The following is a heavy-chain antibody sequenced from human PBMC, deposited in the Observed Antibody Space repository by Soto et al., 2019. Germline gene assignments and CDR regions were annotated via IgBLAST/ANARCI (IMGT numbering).Heavy chain of an antibody. CDR3: ASGGYGDYTTYYYGMDV. Sequence: ASVKVSCKASGYTFTSYGISWVRQAPGQGLEWMGWISAYNGNTNYAQKLQGRVTMTTDTSTSTAYMELRSLRSDDTAVYYCASGGYGDYTTYYYGMDVWGQGTTVPVSS. CDR2: ISAYNGNT. V-gene: IGHV1-18*01. D-gene: IGHD4-17*01. J-gene: IGHJ6*02. CDR1: GYTFTSYG.